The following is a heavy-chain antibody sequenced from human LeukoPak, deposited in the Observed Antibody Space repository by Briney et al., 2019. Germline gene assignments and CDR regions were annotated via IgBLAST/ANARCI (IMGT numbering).Heavy chain of an antibody. J-gene: IGHJ4*02. CDR3: ARAPFYYDSSGYPYFDG. CDR1: GFTFSSFA. Sequence: GGSLRLSCAASGFTFSSFAMSWVRQAPGKGLEWVSAITPRGGSAYYADSVRGRFTISRDNAKNTLYLQMNSLRAEDTALYYCARAPFYYDSSGYPYFDGWGQGTLVTVSS. V-gene: IGHV3-23*01. D-gene: IGHD3-22*01. CDR2: ITPRGGSA.